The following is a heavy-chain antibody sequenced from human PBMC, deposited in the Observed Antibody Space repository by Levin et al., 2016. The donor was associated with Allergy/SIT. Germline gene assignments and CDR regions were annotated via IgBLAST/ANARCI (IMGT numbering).Heavy chain of an antibody. Sequence: SETLSLTCAVYGGSFSGYYWSWIRQPPGKGLEWIGEINHSGSTNYNPSLKSRVTISVDTSKNQFSLKLSSVTAADTAVYYCAREGGSSWSYYFDYWGQGTLVTVSS. J-gene: IGHJ4*02. CDR3: AREGGSSWSYYFDY. D-gene: IGHD6-13*01. CDR1: GGSFSGYY. V-gene: IGHV4-34*01. CDR2: INHSGST.